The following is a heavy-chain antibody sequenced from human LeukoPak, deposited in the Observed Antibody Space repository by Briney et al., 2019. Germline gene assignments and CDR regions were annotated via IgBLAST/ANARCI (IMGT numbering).Heavy chain of an antibody. Sequence: SETLSPTCTVSGGSISSGGYYWSWIRQHPGKGLEWIGYIYYSGSTYYNPSLKSRVTISVDTSKNQFSLKLSSVTAADTAVYYCARDLMRFGELPGGGMDVWGQGTTVTVSS. J-gene: IGHJ6*02. CDR1: GGSISSGGYY. D-gene: IGHD3-10*01. CDR3: ARDLMRFGELPGGGMDV. V-gene: IGHV4-31*03. CDR2: IYYSGST.